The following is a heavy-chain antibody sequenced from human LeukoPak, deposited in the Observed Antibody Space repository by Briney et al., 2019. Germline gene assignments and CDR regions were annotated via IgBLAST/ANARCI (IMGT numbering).Heavy chain of an antibody. Sequence: GRSLRLSCAASGFTFSSYAMHWVRQAPGKGLEWVAVISYDGSNKYYADSVKGRFTISRDNSKNTLYLQMNSLRAEDTAVYYCARSSGVVVPAAIPSPDDAFDIWGQGTMVTVSS. J-gene: IGHJ3*02. CDR3: ARSSGVVVPAAIPSPDDAFDI. D-gene: IGHD2-2*02. V-gene: IGHV3-30*01. CDR2: ISYDGSNK. CDR1: GFTFSSYA.